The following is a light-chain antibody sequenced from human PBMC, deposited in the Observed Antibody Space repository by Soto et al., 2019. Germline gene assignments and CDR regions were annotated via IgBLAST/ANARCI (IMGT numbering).Light chain of an antibody. Sequence: DIQMTQSPSSVSASVGDRVTITCRASQSISSWLAWYQQKPGTVPRLLIYAASSLQDGVPSRFSGSGAGTEFTLTITSLQPEDFGTYYCQQGDSFPITFGQGTRLEIK. CDR1: QSISSW. V-gene: IGKV1-12*01. J-gene: IGKJ5*01. CDR2: AAS. CDR3: QQGDSFPIT.